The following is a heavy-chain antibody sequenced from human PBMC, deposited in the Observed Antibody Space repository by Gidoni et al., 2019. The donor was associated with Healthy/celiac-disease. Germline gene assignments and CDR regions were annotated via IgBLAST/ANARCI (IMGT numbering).Heavy chain of an antibody. CDR2: ISGSGRIT. CDR3: AKDRVAGSSSVYYYYGMDV. V-gene: IGHV3-23*01. D-gene: IGHD6-13*01. J-gene: IGHJ6*02. CDR1: GFTFTSYA. Sequence: EVQLLESGGGLVQPGGSLRLSCAASGFTFTSYAMSWVRQAPGKGLEWVSSISGSGRITFYEDSVKGRFINSRDNSKNTLYLQMNSLRAEDTAVYYCAKDRVAGSSSVYYYYGMDVWGQGTTVIVSS.